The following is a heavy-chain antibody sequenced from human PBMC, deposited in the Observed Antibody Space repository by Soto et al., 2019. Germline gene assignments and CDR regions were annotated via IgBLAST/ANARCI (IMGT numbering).Heavy chain of an antibody. Sequence: EVQLVESGGGLVQPGGSLRLSCAASGFTFSTYEMNWVRQAPGKGLEWVSYISSSGSTIYYADSVTGRFTISRDNAKNSRYLQMTSLRAEDTAVYYCAREGTRDAFDIWGQGKIVTVSS. CDR3: AREGTRDAFDI. D-gene: IGHD3-10*01. V-gene: IGHV3-48*03. CDR1: GFTFSTYE. J-gene: IGHJ3*02. CDR2: ISSSGSTI.